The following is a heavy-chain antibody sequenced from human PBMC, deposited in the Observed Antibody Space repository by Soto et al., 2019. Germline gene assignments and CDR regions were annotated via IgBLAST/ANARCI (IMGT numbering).Heavy chain of an antibody. V-gene: IGHV4-34*01. CDR3: ARPSIAARLISPHLDYYYYMDV. D-gene: IGHD6-6*01. CDR2: INHSGST. J-gene: IGHJ6*03. CDR1: GGSFSGYY. Sequence: SETLSLTCAVYGGSFSGYYWSWIRQPPGKGLEWIGEINHSGSTNYNPSLKSRVTISVDTSKNQFSLKLSSVTAADTAVYYCARPSIAARLISPHLDYYYYMDVWGKGTTVTVSS.